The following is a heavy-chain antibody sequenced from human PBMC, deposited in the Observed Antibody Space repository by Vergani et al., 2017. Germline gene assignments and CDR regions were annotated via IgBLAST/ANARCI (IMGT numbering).Heavy chain of an antibody. Sequence: EVQLVESGGGLVQPGRSLRLSCAASGFTFDDYAMHWVRQAPGKGLEWVSGISWNSGSIGYADSVKGRFTISRDNAKNSLYLQMNSLRAEDTALYYCAKEGVEKDAFDSWDQGTMVTVSS. CDR2: ISWNSGSI. V-gene: IGHV3-9*01. CDR1: GFTFDDYA. D-gene: IGHD3-3*01. J-gene: IGHJ3*02. CDR3: AKEGVEKDAFDS.